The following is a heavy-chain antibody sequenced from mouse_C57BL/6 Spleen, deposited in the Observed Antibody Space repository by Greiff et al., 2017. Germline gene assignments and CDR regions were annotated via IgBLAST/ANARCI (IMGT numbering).Heavy chain of an antibody. D-gene: IGHD1-1*01. CDR1: GYSFTDYN. J-gene: IGHJ3*01. CDR2: INPNYGTT. V-gene: IGHV1-39*01. Sequence: VQLQQSGPELVKPGASGKISCKASGYSFTDYNLNWVKQSNGKSLEWIGVINPNYGTTSYNQKFKGKATLTVDQSSSTAYMQLNSLTSEGSAVYYCASSYYGSSQFAYWGQGTLVTVSA. CDR3: ASSYYGSSQFAY.